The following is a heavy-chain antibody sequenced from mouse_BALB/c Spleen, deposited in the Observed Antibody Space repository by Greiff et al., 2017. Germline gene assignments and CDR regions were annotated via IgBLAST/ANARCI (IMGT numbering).Heavy chain of an antibody. Sequence: EVQLVESGGGLVQPGGSLKLSCAASGFTFSSYGMSWVRQTPDKRLELVATINSNGGSTYYPDSVKGRFTISRDNAKNTLYLQMSSLKSEDTAMYYCARYYYGSSYGAMDYWGQGTSVTVSS. CDR2: INSNGGST. CDR3: ARYYYGSSYGAMDY. V-gene: IGHV5-6-3*01. CDR1: GFTFSSYG. J-gene: IGHJ4*01. D-gene: IGHD1-1*01.